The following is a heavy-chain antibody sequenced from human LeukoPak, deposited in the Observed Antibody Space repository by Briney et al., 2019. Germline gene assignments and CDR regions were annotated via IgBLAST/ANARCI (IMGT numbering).Heavy chain of an antibody. Sequence: SETLSLTCTVSGYSISSGYYWDWIRQPPGKGLEWIGEINHSGSTNYNPSLKSRVTISADTSKNQFSLKLSSVTAADTSVYYCARLGYDYVWGSYRPTSDYWGQGTLVSVSS. CDR1: GYSISSGYY. J-gene: IGHJ4*02. V-gene: IGHV4-38-2*02. CDR3: ARLGYDYVWGSYRPTSDY. CDR2: INHSGST. D-gene: IGHD3-16*02.